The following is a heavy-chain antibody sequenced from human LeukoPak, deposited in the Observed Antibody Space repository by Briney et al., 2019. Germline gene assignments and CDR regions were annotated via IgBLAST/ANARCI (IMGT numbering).Heavy chain of an antibody. CDR1: GYTFTSYY. D-gene: IGHD1-26*01. Sequence: ASVKVSCKASGYTFTSYYMHWVRQAPGQGLEWMGLINPTGGSAGYAQKFQGRVTMTRDMSTSTDYMELSSLRSEDTAIYYCARDNSVGDNAWWFDPWGQGTLVTVSS. CDR2: INPTGGSA. CDR3: ARDNSVGDNAWWFDP. J-gene: IGHJ5*02. V-gene: IGHV1-46*01.